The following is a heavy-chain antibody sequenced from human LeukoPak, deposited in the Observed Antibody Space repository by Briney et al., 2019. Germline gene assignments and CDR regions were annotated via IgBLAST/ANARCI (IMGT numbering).Heavy chain of an antibody. CDR1: GFTFSSYG. CDR3: AKVGDITIVLMVYDKIYFDY. D-gene: IGHD2-8*01. Sequence: PGGSLRLSCAASGFTFSSYGMHWVRQAPGKGLEWVAVISYDGSNKYYADSVKGRFTISRDNSKNTLYLQMNSLRAEDTAVYYCAKVGDITIVLMVYDKIYFDYWGQGTLVTVSS. CDR2: ISYDGSNK. J-gene: IGHJ4*02. V-gene: IGHV3-30*18.